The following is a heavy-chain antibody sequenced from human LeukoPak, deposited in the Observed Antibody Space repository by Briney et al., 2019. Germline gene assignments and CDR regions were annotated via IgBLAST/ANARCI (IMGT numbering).Heavy chain of an antibody. V-gene: IGHV4-4*07. J-gene: IGHJ6*03. D-gene: IGHD2-2*01. CDR1: GGSISSYY. Sequence: HPSETLSLTCTVSGGSISSYYWSWIRQPAGKGLEWIGRIYTSGSTNYNPSLKSRVTMSVDTSKNQFSLKLSSVTAADTAVYYCARGGPDIVVVPAASSSSYYYMDVWGKGTTVTVSS. CDR3: ARGGPDIVVVPAASSSSYYYMDV. CDR2: IYTSGST.